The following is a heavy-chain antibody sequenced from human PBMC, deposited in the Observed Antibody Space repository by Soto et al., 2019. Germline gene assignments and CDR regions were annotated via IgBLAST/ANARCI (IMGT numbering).Heavy chain of an antibody. J-gene: IGHJ4*02. CDR2: IYHSGST. Sequence: QVQLQESGPGLVKPSGTLSLTCAVSGGSISSNNWWSWVRQSPGKGLEWIGEIYHSGSTSYNPSLKSRVTISVDKSRNQFSLNLSSVTAADTAVYYCVRDPSGRTSPFDYWGQGTLVTVSS. CDR1: GGSISSNNW. V-gene: IGHV4-4*02. CDR3: VRDPSGRTSPFDY.